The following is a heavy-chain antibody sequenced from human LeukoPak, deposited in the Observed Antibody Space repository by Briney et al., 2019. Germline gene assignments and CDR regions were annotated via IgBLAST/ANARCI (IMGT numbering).Heavy chain of an antibody. V-gene: IGHV1-2*02. CDR1: GYTFTGYY. CDR3: ARDYYDSSGYGLRD. D-gene: IGHD3-22*01. J-gene: IGHJ4*02. Sequence: ASVKVSCKASGYTFTGYYMHWVRQAPGQGLEWMGWINPNSGGTNYAQKFQGRVTMTRDTSISTAYMELSRLRSDDTAVYYCARDYYDSSGYGLRDWGQGTLVTVSS. CDR2: INPNSGGT.